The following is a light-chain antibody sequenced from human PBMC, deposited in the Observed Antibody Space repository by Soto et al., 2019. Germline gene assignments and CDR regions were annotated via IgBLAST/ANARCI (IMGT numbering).Light chain of an antibody. CDR3: SSYAGSDNLL. V-gene: IGLV2-8*01. CDR2: EVS. CDR1: SSDVGGYNY. J-gene: IGLJ2*01. Sequence: QSVLTQPPSASGSPGQSVTISCTGTSSDVGGYNYVSWYQQYPGKAPKLMIYEVSQRPSGVPDRFSGSKSGNTASLAVSGLQAEDEADYYCSSYAGSDNLLFGGGTQLTVL.